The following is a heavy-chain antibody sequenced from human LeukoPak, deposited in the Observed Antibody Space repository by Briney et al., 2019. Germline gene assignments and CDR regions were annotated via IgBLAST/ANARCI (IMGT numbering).Heavy chain of an antibody. V-gene: IGHV4-34*01. D-gene: IGHD3-9*01. CDR1: GGSFSGYY. J-gene: IGHJ6*03. CDR3: ARYDILTGNVGYYYYYMDV. CDR2: INHSGST. Sequence: PSETLSLTCAVYGGSFSGYYWSWIRQPPGKGLEWIGEINHSGSTIYNPSLKSRVTISVDTSKNQFSLKLSSVTAADTAVYYCARYDILTGNVGYYYYYMDVWGKGTTVTVSS.